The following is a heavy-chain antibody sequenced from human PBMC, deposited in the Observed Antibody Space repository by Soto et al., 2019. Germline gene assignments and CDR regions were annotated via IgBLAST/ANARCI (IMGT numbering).Heavy chain of an antibody. Sequence: QVQLVQSGAEVKKPGSSVKVSCKASGGTFSSYAISWVRQAPGQGLEWMGGIIPIFGTADYAQKFQGRVTSTADDSTRTGDMGLRSLRSEDTAVYYCASHYDSSGYYYRGLDYWGQGTLVTVSS. CDR1: GGTFSSYA. D-gene: IGHD3-22*01. CDR3: ASHYDSSGYYYRGLDY. V-gene: IGHV1-69*12. J-gene: IGHJ4*02. CDR2: IIPIFGTA.